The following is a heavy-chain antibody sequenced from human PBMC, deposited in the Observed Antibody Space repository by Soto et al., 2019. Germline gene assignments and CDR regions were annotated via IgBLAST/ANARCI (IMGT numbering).Heavy chain of an antibody. CDR1: GFTFSSYG. D-gene: IGHD6-19*01. Sequence: QVQLVESGGGVVQPGRSLRLSCAASGFTFSSYGMHWVRQAPGKGLEWVAVISYDGSNKYYADSVKGRFTISRDNSKNTLYLQMTSLRAEDTAVYYCAKDQEQWLVGDWGQGTLVTVSS. V-gene: IGHV3-30*18. J-gene: IGHJ4*02. CDR3: AKDQEQWLVGD. CDR2: ISYDGSNK.